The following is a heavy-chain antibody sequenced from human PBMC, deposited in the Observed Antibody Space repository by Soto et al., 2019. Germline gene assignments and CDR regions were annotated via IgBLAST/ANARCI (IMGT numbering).Heavy chain of an antibody. CDR3: ARDSGYDILTGLTDYYYYMDV. CDR2: IIPILGIA. Sequence: SVKVSCKASGGTFSSYTISWVRQAPGQGLEWMGRIIPILGIANYAQKFQGRVTITADKSTSTAYMELSSLRSEDTAVYYCARDSGYDILTGLTDYYYYMDVWGKGTTVTVSS. D-gene: IGHD3-9*01. J-gene: IGHJ6*03. V-gene: IGHV1-69*04. CDR1: GGTFSSYT.